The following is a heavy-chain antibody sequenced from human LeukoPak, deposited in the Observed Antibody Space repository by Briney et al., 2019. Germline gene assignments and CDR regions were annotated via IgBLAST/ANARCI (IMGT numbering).Heavy chain of an antibody. V-gene: IGHV4-31*03. Sequence: PSQTLSLTCTVPGGSISSSGYYWSWIRQHPGKGLEWIGYIYYSGSTYYNPSLKSRVTISVDTSKNQFSLKLSSVTAADTAVYYCARARQQLGRIDYYYYGMDVWGQGTTVTVSS. CDR2: IYYSGST. J-gene: IGHJ6*02. CDR1: GGSISSSGYY. CDR3: ARARQQLGRIDYYYYGMDV. D-gene: IGHD6-13*01.